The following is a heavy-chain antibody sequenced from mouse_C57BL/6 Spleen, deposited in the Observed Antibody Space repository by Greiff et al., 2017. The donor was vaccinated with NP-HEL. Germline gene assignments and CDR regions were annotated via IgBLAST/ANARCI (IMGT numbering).Heavy chain of an antibody. CDR1: GYAFSSSW. D-gene: IGHD4-1*01. V-gene: IGHV1-82*01. J-gene: IGHJ2*01. Sequence: QVQLQQSGPELVKPGASVKISCKASGYAFSSSWMNWVKQRPGKGLEWIGRIYPGDGDTNYNGKFKGKATLTADKSSSTAYMQLSSLTSEDSAVDFCARNWGGCDYWGQGTTLTVSS. CDR2: IYPGDGDT. CDR3: ARNWGGCDY.